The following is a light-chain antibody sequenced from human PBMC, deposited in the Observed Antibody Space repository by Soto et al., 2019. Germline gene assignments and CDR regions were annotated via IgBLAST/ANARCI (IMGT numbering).Light chain of an antibody. CDR1: SSDVGGYNY. J-gene: IGLJ2*01. CDR3: SSYTSSSTLVV. Sequence: QSVLTQPASVSGSPGQSITISCTGTSSDVGGYNYVSWYQQHPGKAPKLRIYDVSNRPSGVSNRFSGAKSGNTASLTISGVQAEDEADYYCSSYTSSSTLVVFGGGTQLTVL. CDR2: DVS. V-gene: IGLV2-14*01.